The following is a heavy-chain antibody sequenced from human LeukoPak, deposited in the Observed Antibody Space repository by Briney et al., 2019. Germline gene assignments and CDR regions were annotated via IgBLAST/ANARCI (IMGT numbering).Heavy chain of an antibody. CDR1: GSTFSNAW. Sequence: GGSLRLSCAASGSTFSNAWMSWVRQAPGKGLEWVGRIKSKTDGGTTDYAAPVKGRFTISRDDSKNTLYLQMNSLKTEDTAVYYCTTDTPHPYIAVAASRFDYWGQGTLVTVSS. CDR2: IKSKTDGGTT. V-gene: IGHV3-15*01. CDR3: TTDTPHPYIAVAASRFDY. D-gene: IGHD6-19*01. J-gene: IGHJ4*02.